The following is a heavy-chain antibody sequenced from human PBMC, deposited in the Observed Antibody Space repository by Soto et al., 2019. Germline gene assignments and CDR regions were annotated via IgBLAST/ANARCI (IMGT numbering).Heavy chain of an antibody. J-gene: IGHJ5*02. D-gene: IGHD2-2*01. CDR3: ARGGKYQLLRNWFDP. Sequence: QVQLVESGGGVGQPGRSLRLSCAASGFTFSSYAMHWVRQAPGKGLEWVAVISYDGSNKYYADSVKGRFTISRDNSRNTLYLQMNSLRAEDTAVYYCARGGKYQLLRNWFDPWGQGTLVTVSS. CDR1: GFTFSSYA. V-gene: IGHV3-30-3*01. CDR2: ISYDGSNK.